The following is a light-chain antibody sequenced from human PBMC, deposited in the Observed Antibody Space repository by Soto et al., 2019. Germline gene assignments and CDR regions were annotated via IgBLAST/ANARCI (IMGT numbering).Light chain of an antibody. V-gene: IGKV3-11*01. J-gene: IGKJ1*01. CDR1: QKISGY. CDR2: DAS. Sequence: DIVLTQSASTLSWSPGQRATLSCRASQKISGYLAWYQQKHGQAPRLLIYDASNRATGIPVRFSGSGYGTDYNLTVSSLETEDFAVYYCQQRSNLPWTFGQGTKVDIK. CDR3: QQRSNLPWT.